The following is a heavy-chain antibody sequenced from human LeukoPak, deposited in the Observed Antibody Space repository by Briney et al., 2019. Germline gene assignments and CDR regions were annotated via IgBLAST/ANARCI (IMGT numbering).Heavy chain of an antibody. D-gene: IGHD6-19*01. Sequence: PSETLSLTCTVSGGSISSSSYYWGWIRQPPGKGLEWIGYIYYSGSTYYNPSLKSRVTISVDTSKNQFSLKLSSVTAADTAVYYCARPSVAGKFGGFGYWGQGTLVTVSS. CDR3: ARPSVAGKFGGFGY. CDR2: IYYSGST. J-gene: IGHJ4*02. CDR1: GGSISSSSYY. V-gene: IGHV4-31*03.